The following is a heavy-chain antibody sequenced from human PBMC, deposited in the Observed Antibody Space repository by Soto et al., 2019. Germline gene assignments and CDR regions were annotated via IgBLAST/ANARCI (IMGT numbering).Heavy chain of an antibody. CDR1: GYTLTSYG. J-gene: IGHJ5*02. CDR2: ISAYNGNT. Sequence: GASVKVSCKASGYTLTSYGISWVRQAPGQGLEWMGWISAYNGNTNYAQKLQGRVTMTTDTSTSTAYMELRSLRSDDAAVYYCARRITMVRGVIPPGFWFDPWGQGTLVTVSS. D-gene: IGHD3-10*01. V-gene: IGHV1-18*01. CDR3: ARRITMVRGVIPPGFWFDP.